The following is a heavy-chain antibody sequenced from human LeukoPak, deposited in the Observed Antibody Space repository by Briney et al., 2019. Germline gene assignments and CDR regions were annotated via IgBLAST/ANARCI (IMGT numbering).Heavy chain of an antibody. V-gene: IGHV1-46*01. D-gene: IGHD2-21*02. CDR3: ARCLRGGDFVAQDAFDI. Sequence: ASVKVSCKASGYTFTSYDINWVRQATGQGLEWMGIINPSGGSTTYAQKFQGRVTMTRDTSTSTVYMELSSLRSEDTAVYYCARCLRGGDFVAQDAFDIWGQGTMVAVSS. CDR1: GYTFTSYD. CDR2: INPSGGST. J-gene: IGHJ3*02.